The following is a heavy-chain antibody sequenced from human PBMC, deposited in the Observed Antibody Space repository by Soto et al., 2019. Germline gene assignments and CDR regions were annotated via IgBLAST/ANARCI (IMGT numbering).Heavy chain of an antibody. Sequence: GGSLRLSCAASGFTFGSYAMSWVRQAPGKGLEWVSAISGSGGSTYYADSVKGRFTISRDNSKNTLYLQMNSLRAEDTAVYYCAKVQMATKMGLYYFDYWGQGTLVTVSS. V-gene: IGHV3-23*01. D-gene: IGHD5-12*01. CDR3: AKVQMATKMGLYYFDY. CDR1: GFTFGSYA. J-gene: IGHJ4*02. CDR2: ISGSGGST.